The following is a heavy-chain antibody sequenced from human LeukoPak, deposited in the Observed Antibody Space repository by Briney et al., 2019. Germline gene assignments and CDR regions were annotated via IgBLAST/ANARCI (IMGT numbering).Heavy chain of an antibody. CDR2: IKQDGSEK. CDR3: ANLQSCYYYYGMDV. V-gene: IGHV3-7*01. D-gene: IGHD4-11*01. Sequence: GGSLRLSCAASGFTFSIYWMSWVRQAPGKGLEWVANIKQDGSEKYYVDSVKGRFTISRDNAKNSLYLQMNSLRAEDTAVYYCANLQSCYYYYGMDVWGQGTTVTVSS. CDR1: GFTFSIYW. J-gene: IGHJ6*02.